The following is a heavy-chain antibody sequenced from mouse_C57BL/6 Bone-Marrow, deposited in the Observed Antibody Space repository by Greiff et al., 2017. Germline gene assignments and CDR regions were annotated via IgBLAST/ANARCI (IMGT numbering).Heavy chain of an antibody. CDR1: GYTFTSYW. D-gene: IGHD4-1*01. CDR3: AREGLNWDYFDY. J-gene: IGHJ2*01. V-gene: IGHV1-69*01. CDR2: IAPSASYT. Sequence: VQLQQPGAELVMPGASVKLSCKASGYTFTSYWMHWVKQRPGQGLEWIGEIAPSASYTNYNQKFKGKSTLTVDKSSSTAYMQLSSLTSEDSAVYYCAREGLNWDYFDYGGQGTTLTVSS.